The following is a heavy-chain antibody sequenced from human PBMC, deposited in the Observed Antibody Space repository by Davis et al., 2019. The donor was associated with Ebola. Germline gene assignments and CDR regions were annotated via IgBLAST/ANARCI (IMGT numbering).Heavy chain of an antibody. V-gene: IGHV4-39*01. D-gene: IGHD3-16*02. Sequence: MPSETLSLTCTVSGDSISGSNYYWGWIRQLPGKGLEWIESRYYGGNTFYNPSLKSRVTMSIDTSKNQFSLNLTSVTAADTAVYYCARSIVITFAGAIIWEYWGQGALVTVSS. CDR2: RYYGGNT. CDR1: GDSISGSNYY. J-gene: IGHJ4*02. CDR3: ARSIVITFAGAIIWEY.